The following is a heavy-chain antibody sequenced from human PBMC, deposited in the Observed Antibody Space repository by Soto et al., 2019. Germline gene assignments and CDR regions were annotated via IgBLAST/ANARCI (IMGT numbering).Heavy chain of an antibody. CDR2: KHPNTGGT. Sequence: QVQLVQSGAEVRKPGASVKVSCKASGYPYTNSYMHWVRQAPGQGLEWMGWKHPNTGGTNYSQKFQGRVTMPRDTSVRTVYMELNRLTSDDTAIYFCASDFRTRGWFRQAGNFAMDVWGQGTTVTVS. D-gene: IGHD6-19*01. V-gene: IGHV1-2*02. J-gene: IGHJ6*02. CDR3: ASDFRTRGWFRQAGNFAMDV. CDR1: GYPYTNSY.